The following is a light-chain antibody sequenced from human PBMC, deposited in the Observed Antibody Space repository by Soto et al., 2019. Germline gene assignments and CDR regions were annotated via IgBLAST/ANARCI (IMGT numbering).Light chain of an antibody. J-gene: IGKJ1*01. Sequence: IQITQSPSTLSAYLEHRFIITCARSQSIRSYLNWYQQKPGNAPKLLIYAASSLQSGVPSRFSGSGSGTDFTLTISSLEPEEFATYYCQLSYNNPQTLSQGTKVYSK. CDR1: QSIRSY. CDR3: QLSYNNPQT. CDR2: AAS. V-gene: IGKV1-39*01.